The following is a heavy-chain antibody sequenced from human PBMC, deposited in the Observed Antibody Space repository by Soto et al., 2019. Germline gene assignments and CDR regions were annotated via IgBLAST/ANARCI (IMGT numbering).Heavy chain of an antibody. Sequence: GASVKVSCKASAYTSTLYGITWVRQAPGQGLEWMGWIRAHNGETKFARKFQDRVTMTTDPSSSTVFMDLRTLTSDDTAVYYCAKVGESCSSTSCYEVVYWGQGTLVTVSS. CDR2: IRAHNGET. CDR1: AYTSTLYG. V-gene: IGHV1-18*01. CDR3: AKVGESCSSTSCYEVVY. J-gene: IGHJ4*02. D-gene: IGHD2-2*01.